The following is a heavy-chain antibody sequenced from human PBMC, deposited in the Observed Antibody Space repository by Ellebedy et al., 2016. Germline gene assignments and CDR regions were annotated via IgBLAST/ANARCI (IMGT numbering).Heavy chain of an antibody. Sequence: GGSLRLXXAASGFTFSSYWMSWVRQAPGKGLEWVANIKQDGSEKYYVDSVKGRFTISRDNAKNSLYLQINSLRAEDTAVYYCAREEDSSDYYYYGMDVWGQGTTVTVSS. D-gene: IGHD6-19*01. CDR2: IKQDGSEK. CDR3: AREEDSSDYYYYGMDV. J-gene: IGHJ6*02. CDR1: GFTFSSYW. V-gene: IGHV3-7*01.